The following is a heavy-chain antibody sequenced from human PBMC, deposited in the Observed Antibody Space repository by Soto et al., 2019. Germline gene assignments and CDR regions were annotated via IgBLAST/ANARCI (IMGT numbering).Heavy chain of an antibody. V-gene: IGHV3-48*01. CDR2: ISSSSSTI. CDR3: ARNCGGDCSHWFDP. CDR1: GFTFSSYS. J-gene: IGHJ5*02. D-gene: IGHD2-21*02. Sequence: PGGSLRLSCAASGFTFSSYSMNWVRQAPGKGLEWVSYISSSSSTIYYADSVKGRFTISRDNAKNSLYLQMNSLRAEDTAVYYCARNCGGDCSHWFDPWGQGTLVTVSS.